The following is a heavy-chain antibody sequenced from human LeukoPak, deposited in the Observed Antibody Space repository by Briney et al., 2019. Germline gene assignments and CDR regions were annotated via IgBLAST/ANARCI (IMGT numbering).Heavy chain of an antibody. V-gene: IGHV3-21*01. CDR2: ISSSSYI. D-gene: IGHD1-26*01. J-gene: IGHJ4*02. CDR3: ARAGVGATNDYFDY. CDR1: GFTFSSYS. Sequence: GGSLRLSCAASGFTFSSYSMNWVRQAPGKGLEWVSSISSSSYIYYADSVKGRFTISRDNAKNSLYLQMNSLRAEDTAVYYCARAGVGATNDYFDYWGQGTLVTVSS.